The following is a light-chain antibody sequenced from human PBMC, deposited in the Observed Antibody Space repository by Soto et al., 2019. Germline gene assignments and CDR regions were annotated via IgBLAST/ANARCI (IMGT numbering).Light chain of an antibody. V-gene: IGKV1D-16*01. Sequence: DVQMTQSPSSLSASVGDRVTITWRASQDINSYLAWYQQKPGNAPKSLIYAASSLQTGVPSRFSRSESGTDFTLTISNLQPEDSATYYCQQYNIYPLTFGGGTKVEIK. CDR2: AAS. J-gene: IGKJ4*01. CDR3: QQYNIYPLT. CDR1: QDINSY.